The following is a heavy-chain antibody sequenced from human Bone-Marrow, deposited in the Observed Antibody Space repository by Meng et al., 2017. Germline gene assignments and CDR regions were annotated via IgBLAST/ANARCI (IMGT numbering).Heavy chain of an antibody. V-gene: IGHV3-23*01. Sequence: GGSLRLSCAASGFTFNNYAMTWVRQSPGKGLEWVSAIGGGGGTDYADSVKGRFTISRDNSENTLFLQMNSLRPEDTAIYFCVRRAAGNFDYWGQGTLVTDSS. CDR3: VRRAAGNFDY. D-gene: IGHD6-13*01. CDR2: IGGGGGT. J-gene: IGHJ4*02. CDR1: GFTFNNYA.